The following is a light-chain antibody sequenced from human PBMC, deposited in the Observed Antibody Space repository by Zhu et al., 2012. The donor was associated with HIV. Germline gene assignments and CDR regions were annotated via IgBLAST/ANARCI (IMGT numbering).Light chain of an antibody. CDR2: GAS. CDR3: QEYYDWPLYA. CDR1: QSVSTN. Sequence: EVVLTQSPATLSVSPGERATLSCRASQSVSTNLAWYQQKPGQAPRLLIFGASTRATGIPARFTGSGSGTGFTLTITSVQSEDFAVYHCQEYYDWPLYAFGQGSKLEIK. J-gene: IGKJ2*01. V-gene: IGKV3-15*01.